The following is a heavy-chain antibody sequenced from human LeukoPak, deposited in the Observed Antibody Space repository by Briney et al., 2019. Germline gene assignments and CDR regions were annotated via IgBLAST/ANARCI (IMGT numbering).Heavy chain of an antibody. CDR3: ARGHWYYCGSGSYYKYYFDY. J-gene: IGHJ4*02. V-gene: IGHV4-34*01. D-gene: IGHD3-10*01. CDR1: GGSFSGYY. CDR2: INHSGST. Sequence: PSETLSLTCAVYGGSFSGYYWSWIRQPPGKGLEWIGEINHSGSTNYNPSLKSRVTISVDTSKNQFSLKLSSVTAADTAVYYCARGHWYYCGSGSYYKYYFDYWGQGTLVTVSS.